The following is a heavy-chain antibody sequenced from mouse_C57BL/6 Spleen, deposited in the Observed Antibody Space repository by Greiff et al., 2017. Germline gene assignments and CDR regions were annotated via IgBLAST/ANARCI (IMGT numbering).Heavy chain of an antibody. D-gene: IGHD2-1*01. V-gene: IGHV1-53*01. CDR2: INPSNGGT. CDR3: ARLTSIYYGNYEGAY. J-gene: IGHJ3*01. Sequence: QVQLQQSGTELVKPGASVKLSCKASGYTFTSYWMHWVKQRPGQGLEWIGNINPSNGGTNYNEKFKSKATLTVDKSSSTAYMQLSSLTSEDSAVYYCARLTSIYYGNYEGAYWGQGTLVTVSA. CDR1: GYTFTSYW.